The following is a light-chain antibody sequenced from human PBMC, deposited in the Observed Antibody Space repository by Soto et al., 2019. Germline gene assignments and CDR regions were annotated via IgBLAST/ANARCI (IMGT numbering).Light chain of an antibody. Sequence: IQLTQSPSSLSASIGDRVTITCRASQGISSYLAWYQQKPGKAPKLLIYTASTLQTGVPSRFSGSGSGTDFTLTISSLQAEDFATYYCQQLNDFPISFGQGTRLDIK. CDR2: TAS. CDR3: QQLNDFPIS. CDR1: QGISSY. V-gene: IGKV1-9*01. J-gene: IGKJ5*01.